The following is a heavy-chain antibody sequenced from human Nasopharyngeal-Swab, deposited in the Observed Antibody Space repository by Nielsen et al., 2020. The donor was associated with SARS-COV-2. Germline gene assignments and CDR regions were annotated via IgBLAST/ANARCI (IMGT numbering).Heavy chain of an antibody. CDR3: ARDPMTGIVVVVAAGYFDY. D-gene: IGHD2-15*01. CDR2: ISYDGSNK. CDR1: GFTFSSYA. Sequence: GESLKISCAASGFTFSSYAMHWVRQAPGKGLEWVAVISYDGSNKYYADSVKGRFTISRDNSKNTLYLQMNSLRAEDTAVYYCARDPMTGIVVVVAAGYFDYWGQRTLVTVSS. V-gene: IGHV3-30-3*01. J-gene: IGHJ4*02.